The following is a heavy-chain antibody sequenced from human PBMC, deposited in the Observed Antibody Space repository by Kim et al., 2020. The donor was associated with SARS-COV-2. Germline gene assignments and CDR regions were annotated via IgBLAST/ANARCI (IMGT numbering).Heavy chain of an antibody. CDR3: ARWISGSGMDV. D-gene: IGHD2-15*01. Sequence: YSQKFQGRVTITRDTSASTAYMELSSLRSEDTAVYYCARWISGSGMDVWGQGTTVTVSS. V-gene: IGHV1-3*01. J-gene: IGHJ6*02.